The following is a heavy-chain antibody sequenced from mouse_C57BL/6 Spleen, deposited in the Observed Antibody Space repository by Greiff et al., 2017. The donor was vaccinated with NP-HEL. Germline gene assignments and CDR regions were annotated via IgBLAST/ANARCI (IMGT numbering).Heavy chain of an antibody. CDR1: GFTFSSYA. CDR3: TRDISRGRYWYFDV. V-gene: IGHV5-9-1*02. D-gene: IGHD1-3*01. J-gene: IGHJ1*03. CDR2: ISSGGDYI. Sequence: EVQVVESGEGLVKPGGSLKLSCAASGFTFSSYAMSWVRQTPEKRLEWVAYISSGGDYIYYADTVKGRFTISRDNARNTLYLQMSSLKSEDTAMYYCTRDISRGRYWYFDVWGTGTTVTVSS.